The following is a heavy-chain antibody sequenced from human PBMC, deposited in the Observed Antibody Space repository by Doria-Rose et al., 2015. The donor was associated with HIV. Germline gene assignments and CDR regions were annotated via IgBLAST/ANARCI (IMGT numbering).Heavy chain of an antibody. CDR1: GVSLSSSGMG. V-gene: IGHV2-26*01. Sequence: SGPVLVKPTETLTLTCTVSGVSLSSSGMGVSWIRQPPGKALEWLANIFSNDERSYKTSLKSRLTISRVTSKSQVVLTMTDMDPVDTATYYCARIKSSRWYHKYYFDFWGQGTLVIVSA. J-gene: IGHJ4*02. CDR2: IFSNDER. CDR3: ARIKSSRWYHKYYFDF. D-gene: IGHD6-13*01.